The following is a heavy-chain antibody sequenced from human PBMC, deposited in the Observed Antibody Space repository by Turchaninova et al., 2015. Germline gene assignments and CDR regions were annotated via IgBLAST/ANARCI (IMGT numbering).Heavy chain of an antibody. V-gene: IGHV3-23*01. CDR3: AKDRGGEYCSGGSCYSFDAFDI. Sequence: EVQLLESGGGLVQPGGSLRLSCVASGFTFRSYAMRWVRQAPGKGLEWVSGISGSGGNTHNADSGQGRFTISRDNSKNTLYLQMNNLKAEDTAVYYCAKDRGGEYCSGGSCYSFDAFDIWGQGTMVTVSS. J-gene: IGHJ3*02. CDR1: GFTFRSYA. CDR2: ISGSGGNT. D-gene: IGHD2-15*01.